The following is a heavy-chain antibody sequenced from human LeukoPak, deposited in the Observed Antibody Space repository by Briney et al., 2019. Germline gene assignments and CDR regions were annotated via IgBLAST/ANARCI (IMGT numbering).Heavy chain of an antibody. Sequence: ASVKVSCKASGYTFTRYYMHWVRQAPGQGLEWMGWINPNSGGTNSAQKFQGRVTMTRDTSISTAYMELSRLRSDDTAVYYCARVHEPFAYFDYWGQGTLVTVSS. J-gene: IGHJ4*02. CDR3: ARVHEPFAYFDY. CDR2: INPNSGGT. CDR1: GYTFTRYY. V-gene: IGHV1-2*02. D-gene: IGHD1-14*01.